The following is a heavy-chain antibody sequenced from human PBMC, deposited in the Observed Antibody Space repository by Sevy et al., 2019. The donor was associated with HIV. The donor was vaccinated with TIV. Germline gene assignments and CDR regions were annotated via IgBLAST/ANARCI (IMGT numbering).Heavy chain of an antibody. D-gene: IGHD1-1*01. J-gene: IGHJ4*02. CDR1: RFTFSDYY. CDR2: ISSGGTTM. CDR3: ARVRYNYGSYYFDY. Sequence: GGSLRLSCAASRFTFSDYYMSWIRQAPGKGLEWVSYISSGGTTMYYAYSLKGRFTISRDNAKNSLYLQMNSLRAEDTAVYYCARVRYNYGSYYFDYWGQGTLVTVSS. V-gene: IGHV3-11*01.